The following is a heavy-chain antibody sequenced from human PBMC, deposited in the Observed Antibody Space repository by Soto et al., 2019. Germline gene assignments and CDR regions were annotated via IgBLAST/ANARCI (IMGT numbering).Heavy chain of an antibody. CDR2: INPNSGGT. V-gene: IGHV1-2*02. CDR3: ARSSGITDSSDV. J-gene: IGHJ6*02. CDR1: GYTFTGYY. D-gene: IGHD3-3*01. Sequence: ASVKVSCKASGYTFTGYYMHWVRQAPGQGLEWMGWINPNSGGTNYAQKFQGRVTMTRDTSISTAYMELSRLRSDDTAVYYCARSSGITDSSDVWGQGXTVTVSS.